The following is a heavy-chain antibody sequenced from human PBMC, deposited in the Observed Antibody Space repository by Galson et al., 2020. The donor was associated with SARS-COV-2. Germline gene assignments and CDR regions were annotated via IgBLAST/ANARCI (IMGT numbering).Heavy chain of an antibody. D-gene: IGHD3-22*01. CDR3: TTSIIVPGTLDY. J-gene: IGHJ4*02. CDR1: GFTFSTYA. V-gene: IGHV3-33*01. CDR2: IWPDGNNK. Sequence: GGSLRLSCAASGFTFSTYAMHWVRQAPGKGLEWVAVIWPDGNNKYYLDSVKGRFTISRDNSKNTVNLQMNGLRAEDTAVYYCTTSIIVPGTLDYWGQGTLVSVSS.